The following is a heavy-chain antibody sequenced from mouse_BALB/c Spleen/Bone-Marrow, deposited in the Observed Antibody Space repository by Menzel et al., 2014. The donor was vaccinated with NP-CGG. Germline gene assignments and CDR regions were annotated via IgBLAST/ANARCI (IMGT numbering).Heavy chain of an antibody. Sequence: EVQIQESGGGLVKPGGSLKLSCAVSGFTFSDYYMYWVRQNPEKRLEWVAAINDGGSYTYYPDSVKGRFTISRDNAKNNLYLQMSSLKYEDTDMYYWARDGNFVMDYWGQGTSVTVSS. V-gene: IGHV5-4*02. J-gene: IGHJ4*01. D-gene: IGHD2-1*01. CDR1: GFTFSDYY. CDR3: ARDGNFVMDY. CDR2: INDGGSYT.